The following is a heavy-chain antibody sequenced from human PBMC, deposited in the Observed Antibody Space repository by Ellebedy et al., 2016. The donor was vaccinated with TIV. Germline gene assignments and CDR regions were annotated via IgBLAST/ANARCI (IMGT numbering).Heavy chain of an antibody. CDR1: GFTFSAFA. D-gene: IGHD4/OR15-4a*01. J-gene: IGHJ4*02. CDR3: AKGSSSGFDYDRVGFEY. Sequence: GESLKISCAASGFTFSAFAMHWVRQAPGKGLEWLSVISADGSGTYHADSVKARFTITRDNSKNTLYLQMNRLRTDDTAVYFWAKGSSSGFDYDRVGFEYWGQGTLVTVSS. V-gene: IGHV3-23*01. CDR2: ISADGSGT.